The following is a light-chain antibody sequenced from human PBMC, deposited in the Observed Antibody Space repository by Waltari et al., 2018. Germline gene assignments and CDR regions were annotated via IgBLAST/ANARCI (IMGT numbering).Light chain of an antibody. Sequence: QSVLTQPPSASGTPGQRVTFSCSGSSSNIGTHAGNWYQPLPGAAPKLLIYNTNQRPAGVPDRFSGSKSGTSASLAISGLQSEDEAHYYCSAWDGSLTGMVFGGGTKLTVL. CDR1: SSNIGTHA. V-gene: IGLV1-44*01. CDR2: NTN. J-gene: IGLJ3*02. CDR3: SAWDGSLTGMV.